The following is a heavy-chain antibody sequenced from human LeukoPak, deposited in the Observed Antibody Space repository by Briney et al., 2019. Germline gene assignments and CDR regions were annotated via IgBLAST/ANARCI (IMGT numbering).Heavy chain of an antibody. CDR2: IYTSGST. V-gene: IGHV4-61*02. J-gene: IGHJ6*03. Sequence: PSETLSLTCTVSGGSISSGSYYWSWIRQPAGKGLEWIGRIYTSGSTNYNPSLKSRATISVDTSKNQFSLKLSSVTAADTAVYYCARDRPLQTYYYYYYMDVWGKGTTVTVSS. CDR3: ARDRPLQTYYYYYYMDV. CDR1: GGSISSGSYY.